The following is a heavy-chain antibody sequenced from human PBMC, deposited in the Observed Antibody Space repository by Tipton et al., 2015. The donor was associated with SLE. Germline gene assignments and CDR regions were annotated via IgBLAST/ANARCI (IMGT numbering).Heavy chain of an antibody. J-gene: IGHJ3*02. V-gene: IGHV4-34*08. CDR2: INHSGST. CDR3: GVGATAGAFDI. Sequence: LRLSCAASGFTFSSYAMSWVRQAPGKGLEWIGEINHSGSTNYNPSLKSRVTISVDTTKNQFSLKLSSVTAADTAVYYRGVGATAGAFDIWGQGTMVTVSS. CDR1: GFTFSSYA. D-gene: IGHD1-26*01.